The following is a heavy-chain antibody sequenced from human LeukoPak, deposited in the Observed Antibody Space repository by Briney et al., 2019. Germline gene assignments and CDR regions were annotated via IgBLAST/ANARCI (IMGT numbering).Heavy chain of an antibody. CDR1: GITFSRYS. Sequence: GGSLRLSCAASGITFSRYSMNWVRQAPGQGLEWVSSISDDGKYIYYAGSVKGRFSISRDNAKSSLYLQMNSLRAEDTAVYYCARSSRTSSSGWYFYDAFDIWGQGTMVTVSS. D-gene: IGHD6-19*01. CDR3: ARSSRTSSSGWYFYDAFDI. V-gene: IGHV3-21*01. J-gene: IGHJ3*02. CDR2: ISDDGKYI.